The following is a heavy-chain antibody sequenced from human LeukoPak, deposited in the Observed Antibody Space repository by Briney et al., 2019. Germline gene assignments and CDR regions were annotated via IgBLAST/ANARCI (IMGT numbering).Heavy chain of an antibody. CDR1: GGSINNYY. D-gene: IGHD3-22*01. CDR2: IYYTGST. J-gene: IGHJ4*02. CDR3: ARHQGHDFYDSSGYYSFDY. Sequence: SETLSLTCIVSGGSINNYYWSWIRQPLGKGLEWIGYIYYTGSTNYSPSLKSRVTISADTSKNQFSLKLRSVTAADTAVYFCARHQGHDFYDSSGYYSFDYWGQGTLVTVSS. V-gene: IGHV4-59*08.